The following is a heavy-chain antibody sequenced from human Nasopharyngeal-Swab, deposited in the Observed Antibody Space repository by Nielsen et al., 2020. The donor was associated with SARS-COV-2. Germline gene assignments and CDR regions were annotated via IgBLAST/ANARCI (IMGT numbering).Heavy chain of an antibody. J-gene: IGHJ4*02. CDR2: INPSGGST. CDR1: GYTFTSYY. V-gene: IGHV1-46*01. D-gene: IGHD2-15*01. CDR3: ARGGRYCSGGSCPWDY. Sequence: ASVKVSCKASGYTFTSYYMHWVRQAPGQGLEWMGIINPSGGSTSYAQKFQGRVTITADESTSTAYMELSSLRSEDTAVYYCARGGRYCSGGSCPWDYWGQGTLVTVSS.